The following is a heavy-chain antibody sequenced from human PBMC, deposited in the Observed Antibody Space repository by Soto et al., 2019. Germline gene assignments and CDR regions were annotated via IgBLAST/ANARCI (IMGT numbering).Heavy chain of an antibody. CDR2: IDPSDSYT. D-gene: IGHD2-2*02. V-gene: IGHV5-10-1*01. Sequence: GESLKISCKGSGYSFTNYWISWVRQMPGKGLEWMGRIDPSDSYTKHSPSFQGHVTISADKSISTAYLQWSSLKASDTAMYYCARQYCRSTSCYIGWFDPWGQGTLVTVSS. CDR1: GYSFTNYW. J-gene: IGHJ5*02. CDR3: ARQYCRSTSCYIGWFDP.